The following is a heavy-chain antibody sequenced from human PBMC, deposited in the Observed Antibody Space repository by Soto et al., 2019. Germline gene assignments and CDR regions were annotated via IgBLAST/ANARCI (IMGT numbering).Heavy chain of an antibody. CDR1: GFSVGSNY. CDR3: ARTSDSSPVPEADGV. D-gene: IGHD2-8*01. J-gene: IGHJ4*02. Sequence: EVQLVETGGGLIQPGGSLRLSCAASGFSVGSNYMTWVRQSPGKGLEWVSLIYSNGDTDYADSVKGRFSISRDNFKNTLYLQMNNLRAEDTAVYPCARTSDSSPVPEADGVWGRGTLVTVSS. CDR2: IYSNGDT. V-gene: IGHV3-53*02.